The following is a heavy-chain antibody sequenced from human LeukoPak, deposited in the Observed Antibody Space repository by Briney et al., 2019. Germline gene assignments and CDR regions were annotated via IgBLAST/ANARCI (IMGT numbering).Heavy chain of an antibody. J-gene: IGHJ4*02. CDR3: AKGQKANILIAPFDY. CDR1: GFTFSSYG. V-gene: IGHV3-30*18. Sequence: PGRSLRLSCAASGFTFSSYGMHWVRQAPGKGLEWVAVISYDGSNKYYADSVKGRFTISRDNSKNTLYLQMNSLRAEDTAVYYCAKGQKANILIAPFDYWGQGTLVTVSS. CDR2: ISYDGSNK. D-gene: IGHD3-9*01.